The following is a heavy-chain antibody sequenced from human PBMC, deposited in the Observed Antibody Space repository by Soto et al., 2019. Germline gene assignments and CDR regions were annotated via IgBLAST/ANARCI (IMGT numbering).Heavy chain of an antibody. CDR2: IDPSDSYT. J-gene: IGHJ6*02. V-gene: IGHV5-10-1*01. Sequence: GESLKISCKGSGYSFTSYWISWVRQMPGKGLEWMGRIDPSDSYTNYSPSFQGHVTISADKSISTAYLQWSSLKASDTAMYYCARKGDGSGQLEYYYYGMDVWGQGTTVTVSS. CDR1: GYSFTSYW. CDR3: ARKGDGSGQLEYYYYGMDV. D-gene: IGHD2-15*01.